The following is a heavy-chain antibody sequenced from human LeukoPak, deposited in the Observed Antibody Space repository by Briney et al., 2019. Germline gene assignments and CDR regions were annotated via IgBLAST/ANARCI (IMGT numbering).Heavy chain of an antibody. CDR2: MNPNSGNT. CDR3: ARGKVLLWFGELFGMDV. Sequence: EASVKVSCKASGYTFTSYDINWVRQATGQGLEWMGWMNPNSGNTGYAQKFQGRVTMTRNTSISTAYMELSSLRSEDTAVYYCARGKVLLWFGELFGMDVWGQGTTVTVSS. CDR1: GYTFTSYD. V-gene: IGHV1-8*01. J-gene: IGHJ6*02. D-gene: IGHD3-10*01.